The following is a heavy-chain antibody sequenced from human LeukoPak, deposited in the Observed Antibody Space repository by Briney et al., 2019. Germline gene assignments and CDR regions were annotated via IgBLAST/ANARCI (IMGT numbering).Heavy chain of an antibody. J-gene: IGHJ4*02. CDR3: ARLTRRGGGFFLY. CDR2: IYYSGST. CDR1: GGSISSYY. V-gene: IGHV4-59*08. Sequence: AETLSLTCTLSGGSISSYYWSWIRQPRGKGLEWIGYIYYSGSTNYHPSLKSRVTISVDTSKNQFSLKLSSVTAADTAVYYCARLTRRGGGFFLYWGEGTLVSVSS. D-gene: IGHD2-15*01.